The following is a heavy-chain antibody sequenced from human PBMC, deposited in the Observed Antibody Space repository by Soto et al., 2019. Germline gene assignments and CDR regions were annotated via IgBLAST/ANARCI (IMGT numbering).Heavy chain of an antibody. CDR2: INPNSGGT. CDR1: GYTFTGYY. J-gene: IGHJ6*02. D-gene: IGHD3-3*01. Sequence: ASVKVSCKASGYTFTGYYMHWARQAPGQGLEWMGWINPNSGGTNYAQKFQGWVTMTRDTSISTAYMELSRLRSDDTAVYYCARDFLPPYYDFWSGYWALYGMDVWGQGTTVTVSS. V-gene: IGHV1-2*04. CDR3: ARDFLPPYYDFWSGYWALYGMDV.